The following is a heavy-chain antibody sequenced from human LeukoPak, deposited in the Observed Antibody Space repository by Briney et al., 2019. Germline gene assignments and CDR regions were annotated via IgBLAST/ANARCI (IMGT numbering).Heavy chain of an antibody. CDR3: ARRTARGYLGWFDP. J-gene: IGHJ5*02. D-gene: IGHD3-16*02. CDR2: IYYSGST. CDR1: GGSISSYY. V-gene: IGHV4-39*07. Sequence: SETLSLTCTVSGGSISSYYWSWIRQPPGKGLEWIGSIYYSGSTYYNPSLKSRVTISVDTSKNQFSLKLSSVTAADTAVYYCARRTARGYLGWFDPWGQGTLVTVSS.